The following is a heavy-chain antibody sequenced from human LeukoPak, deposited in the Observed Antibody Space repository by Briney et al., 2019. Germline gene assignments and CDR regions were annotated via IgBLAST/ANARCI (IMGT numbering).Heavy chain of an antibody. J-gene: IGHJ4*02. CDR2: ISAYNGNT. D-gene: IGHD3-22*01. V-gene: IGHV1-18*01. CDR1: GYTFTSYG. Sequence: ASVKVSCKASGYTFTSYGISWVRQAPGQGLEWMGWISAYNGNTNYAQKLQGRVTMTTDTSTSTAYMELRSLRSDDTAVYYCARDSGGRYYYDSSGYLPFDYWGQGTLATVSS. CDR3: ARDSGGRYYYDSSGYLPFDY.